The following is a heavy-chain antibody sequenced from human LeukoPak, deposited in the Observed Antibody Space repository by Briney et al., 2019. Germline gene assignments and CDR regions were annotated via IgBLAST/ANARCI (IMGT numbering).Heavy chain of an antibody. CDR2: IYYSGST. Sequence: SETLSLTCTVSGGSISSSSYYWGWIRQPPGKGLEWIGSIYYSGSTYYNPSLKSRVTISVDTSKNQFSLKLSSVTAADTAVYYCANPAGSYFDYWGQGTLVTVSS. V-gene: IGHV4-39*01. CDR3: ANPAGSYFDY. D-gene: IGHD3-10*01. CDR1: GGSISSSSYY. J-gene: IGHJ4*02.